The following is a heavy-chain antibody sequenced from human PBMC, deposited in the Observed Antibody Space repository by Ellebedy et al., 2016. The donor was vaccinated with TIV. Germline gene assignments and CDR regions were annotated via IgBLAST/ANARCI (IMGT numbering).Heavy chain of an antibody. D-gene: IGHD5-18*01. V-gene: IGHV4-59*01. J-gene: IGHJ6*02. CDR2: TSYLGST. CDR1: GGSISHYY. CDR3: AKDHAGGYTYGLYSYYFGMDV. Sequence: MPSETLSLTCTVSGGSISHYYWTWIRQPPGKGLEWVGYTSYLGSTKYNPSLESRLTITVDVSKSQVSLKLTSVTAADTAVYYCAKDHAGGYTYGLYSYYFGMDVWGQGTTVTVSS.